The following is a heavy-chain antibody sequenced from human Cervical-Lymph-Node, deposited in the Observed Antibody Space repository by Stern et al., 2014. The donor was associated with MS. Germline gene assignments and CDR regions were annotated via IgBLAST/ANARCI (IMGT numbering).Heavy chain of an antibody. J-gene: IGHJ6*02. CDR2: IIPISGKE. D-gene: IGHD6-19*01. V-gene: IGHV1-69*01. Sequence: VQLVESGAEVKKPGSSVKVSCKASGDTLSRYAISWVRQAPGQGLQWMGGIIPISGKENYAQKFQGRAKLIADESTSTAYMELSSLTSEDAAVYYCASSYSGWDNPYHFYGMDVWGQGTTVTVSS. CDR1: GDTLSRYA. CDR3: ASSYSGWDNPYHFYGMDV.